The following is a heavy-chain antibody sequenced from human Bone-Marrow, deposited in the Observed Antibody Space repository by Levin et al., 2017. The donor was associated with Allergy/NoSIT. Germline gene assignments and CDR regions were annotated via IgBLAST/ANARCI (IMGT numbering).Heavy chain of an antibody. CDR1: GFTFSSHE. Sequence: PGGSLRLSCVGSGFTFSSHEMSWVRQAPGKGLEWISYISSRTGSTIYYADSVKGRFTISRDNAENSLYLQMNSLRAEDTGIYYCARDVGVAGPTTTTDHWGQGTLVTVSS. D-gene: IGHD2-21*02. V-gene: IGHV3-48*03. CDR3: ARDVGVAGPTTTTDH. CDR2: ISSRTGSTI. J-gene: IGHJ4*02.